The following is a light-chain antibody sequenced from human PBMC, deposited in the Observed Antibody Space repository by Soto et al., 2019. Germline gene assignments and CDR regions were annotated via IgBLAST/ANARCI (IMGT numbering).Light chain of an antibody. CDR2: DAS. CDR3: QQRSNRLT. J-gene: IGKJ4*01. V-gene: IGKV3-11*01. Sequence: EIVLTQSPATLSLSPGEGATLSCRASQSVSTYLAWYQQKPGQAPRLLIYDASNRATGIPARFSGSGSGTDFTLPISSLETEDFAVYYRQQRSNRLTFGGGTKVEIK. CDR1: QSVSTY.